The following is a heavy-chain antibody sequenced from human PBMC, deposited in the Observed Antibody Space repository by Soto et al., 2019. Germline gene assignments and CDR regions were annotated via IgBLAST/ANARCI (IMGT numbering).Heavy chain of an antibody. CDR2: IKPDESEK. CDR1: GFTFSDSW. CDR3: VRGGSNYAS. Sequence: EVQLVESGGGLVQPGGSLRLSCTASGFTFSDSWMTWVRQAPGKGLEWVARIKPDESEKNYADSVKGRGSISRDNAKNSMYLQMDSLRGEDTAVYYCVRGGSNYASWGQGTLVTVSS. J-gene: IGHJ5*02. V-gene: IGHV3-7*01. D-gene: IGHD4-4*01.